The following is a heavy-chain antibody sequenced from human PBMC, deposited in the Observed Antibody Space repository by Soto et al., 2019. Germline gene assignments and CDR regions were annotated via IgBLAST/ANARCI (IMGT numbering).Heavy chain of an antibody. J-gene: IGHJ6*02. CDR2: IYYAGST. V-gene: IGHV4-59*08. CDR1: GGSFSGYY. Sequence: PSETLCLTCAVYGGSFSGYYWSWIRQPPGRGLEWIGFIYYAGSTKYNPSLNSRVTISVDTSKNQFSLTLTSVTAADTAVYYCARGSYTIFGVVMDVWGQGTTVTVSS. CDR3: ARGSYTIFGVVMDV. D-gene: IGHD3-3*01.